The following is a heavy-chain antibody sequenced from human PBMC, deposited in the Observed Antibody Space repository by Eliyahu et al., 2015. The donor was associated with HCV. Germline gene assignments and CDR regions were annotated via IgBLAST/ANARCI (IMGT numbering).Heavy chain of an antibody. CDR1: GFTFSSYS. D-gene: IGHD3-10*01. CDR3: AREGDLGAFDI. V-gene: IGHV3-21*01. CDR2: ISSSSSYI. Sequence: EVQLVESGGGLVKPGGSLRLSCAASGFTFSSYSMNWVRQAPGKGLEGVSSISSSSSYIYYADSVKGRFTISRDNAKNSLYLQMNSLRAEDTAVYYCAREGDLGAFDIWGQGTMVTVSS. J-gene: IGHJ3*02.